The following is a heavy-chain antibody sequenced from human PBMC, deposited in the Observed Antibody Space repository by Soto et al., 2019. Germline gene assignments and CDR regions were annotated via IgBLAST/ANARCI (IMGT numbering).Heavy chain of an antibody. Sequence: PGGSLRLSCAASGFTVSSNFMSWVRQAPGKGLEWVSVIYSGGSTYYADSVKGRFTISRDNSKNTLYLQMNSLRAEDTAVYYCARARYSGSFSLDYWGQGTLVTVSS. V-gene: IGHV3-53*01. CDR2: IYSGGST. CDR1: GFTVSSNF. D-gene: IGHD1-26*01. J-gene: IGHJ4*02. CDR3: ARARYSGSFSLDY.